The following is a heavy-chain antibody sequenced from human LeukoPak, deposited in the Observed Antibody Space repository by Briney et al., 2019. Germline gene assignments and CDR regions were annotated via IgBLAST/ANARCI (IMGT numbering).Heavy chain of an antibody. CDR2: IYHSGST. Sequence: SSETLSLTCTVSGGSLSNYYWGWIRQPPGKGLEWIGTIYHSGSTYYNPSLKSRFTISIDTSKNQFSLKLSSVTAADTAVYYCARVSFNGRNDYWGQGTLVTVSS. V-gene: IGHV4-38-2*02. CDR3: ARVSFNGRNDY. CDR1: GGSLSNYY. J-gene: IGHJ4*02.